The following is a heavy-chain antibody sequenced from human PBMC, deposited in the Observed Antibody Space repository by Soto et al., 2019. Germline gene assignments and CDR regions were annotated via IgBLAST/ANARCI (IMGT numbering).Heavy chain of an antibody. CDR1: GGSISSYY. V-gene: IGHV4-59*01. CDR2: IYYSGST. J-gene: IGHJ4*02. Sequence: SETLSLTCTVSGGSISSYYWSWIRQPPGKGLEWIGYIYYSGSTNYNPSLKSRVTISVDTSKNQFSLKLSSVTAADTAVYYCASLAAAIPYFDYWGQGTLVTVSS. D-gene: IGHD2-2*02. CDR3: ASLAAAIPYFDY.